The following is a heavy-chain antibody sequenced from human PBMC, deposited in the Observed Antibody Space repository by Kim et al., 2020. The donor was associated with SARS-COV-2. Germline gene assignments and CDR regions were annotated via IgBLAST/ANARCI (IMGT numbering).Heavy chain of an antibody. J-gene: IGHJ3*02. CDR3: AGLYSDILIAWVHAFVI. Sequence: SETLSLTCAVYGGSFSGYYWSWIRQPPGKGLEWIGEINHSGSSNYNPSLKSRVTISVDTSKNQFSLKLSSVTAADTAVFYCAGLYSDILIAWVHAFVI. CDR1: GGSFSGYY. CDR2: INHSGSS. D-gene: IGHD3-9*01. V-gene: IGHV4-34*01.